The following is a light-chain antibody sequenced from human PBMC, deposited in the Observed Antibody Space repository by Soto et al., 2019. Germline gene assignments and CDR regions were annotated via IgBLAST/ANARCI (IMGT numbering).Light chain of an antibody. J-gene: IGKJ5*01. CDR2: VAS. Sequence: EIVLTQSPGTLSLSPGERATLSCRASQSVSSSYLAGYQQKPGQAPRLLIYVASSRATGIPDRFSGSGSGTDFTLTISRLEPEDFAVYYCQQYGSSLSITFGQGTRLEIK. CDR1: QSVSSSY. V-gene: IGKV3-20*01. CDR3: QQYGSSLSIT.